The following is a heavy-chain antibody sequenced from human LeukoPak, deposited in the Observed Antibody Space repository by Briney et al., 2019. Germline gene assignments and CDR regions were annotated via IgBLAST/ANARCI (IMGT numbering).Heavy chain of an antibody. Sequence: SVKVSCKASGCTFSSYTSSWVRQAPGQGREWMGMIIPILGIANNAQKFQGRVTITADKSTSTAYMELSSLRSEDTAVYYCARVRTEGATHAGGWFDPWGQGTLVTVSS. D-gene: IGHD1-26*01. CDR3: ARVRTEGATHAGGWFDP. CDR2: IIPILGIA. CDR1: GCTFSSYT. J-gene: IGHJ5*02. V-gene: IGHV1-69*02.